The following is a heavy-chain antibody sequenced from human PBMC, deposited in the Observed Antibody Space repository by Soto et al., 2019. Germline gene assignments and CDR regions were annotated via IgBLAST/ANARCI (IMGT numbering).Heavy chain of an antibody. CDR2: VSYVGDNK. D-gene: IGHD5-18*01. V-gene: IGHV3-30*01. CDR1: GFTFRSYS. Sequence: PGGSLRLSCVASGFTFRSYSFHWVRQAPGRGLEWVALVSYVGDNKYYAESIKGRFTVSRDNLKNMVFLQMDSLRSEDTAVYYCARSTRGYSYGYSPYGMDVWGQGTTVTVSS. CDR3: ARSTRGYSYGYSPYGMDV. J-gene: IGHJ6*02.